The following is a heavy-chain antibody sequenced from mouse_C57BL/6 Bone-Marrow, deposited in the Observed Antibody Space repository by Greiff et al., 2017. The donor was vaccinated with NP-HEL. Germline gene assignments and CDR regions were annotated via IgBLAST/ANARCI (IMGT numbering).Heavy chain of an antibody. CDR3: TRADHSSGYSWFAY. D-gene: IGHD3-2*02. CDR1: GYTFTDYE. V-gene: IGHV1-15*01. Sequence: VQLQQSGAELVRPGASVTLSCKASGYTFTDYEMHWVKQTPVHGLEWIGAIDPETGGTAYNQKFKGKAILTADKSSSTAYMEHRSMRTEDSAVDYCTRADHSSGYSWFAYWGQGTLVTVSA. CDR2: IDPETGGT. J-gene: IGHJ3*01.